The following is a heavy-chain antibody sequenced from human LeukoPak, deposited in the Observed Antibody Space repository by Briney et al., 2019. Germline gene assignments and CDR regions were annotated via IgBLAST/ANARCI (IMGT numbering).Heavy chain of an antibody. J-gene: IGHJ4*02. D-gene: IGHD4-17*01. Sequence: ASVKVSRKASGYTFTGYYMHWVRQAPGQGLEWMGWINPNSGGTNYAQKFQGRVTMTRDTSISTAYMELSRLRSDDTAVYYCARDLTADYGDYAAYYWGQGTLVTVSS. CDR3: ARDLTADYGDYAAYY. CDR2: INPNSGGT. V-gene: IGHV1-2*02. CDR1: GYTFTGYY.